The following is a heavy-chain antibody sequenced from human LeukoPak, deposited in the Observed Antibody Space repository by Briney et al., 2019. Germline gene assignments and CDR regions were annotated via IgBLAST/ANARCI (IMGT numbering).Heavy chain of an antibody. V-gene: IGHV3-74*01. Sequence: GGSLRLSCAASGFTFCSYWMHWVRQAPGKGLVWVSRINSDGSSTNYADSVKGRFTISRDNANNTLYLQMNSLRAEDTAVYYCARDLSWAPSYAMDVWGQGTTVTVSS. J-gene: IGHJ6*02. CDR1: GFTFCSYW. D-gene: IGHD1-26*01. CDR3: ARDLSWAPSYAMDV. CDR2: INSDGSST.